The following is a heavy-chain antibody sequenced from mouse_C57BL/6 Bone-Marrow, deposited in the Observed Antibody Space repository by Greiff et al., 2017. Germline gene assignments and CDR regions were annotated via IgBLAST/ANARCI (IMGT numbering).Heavy chain of an antibody. CDR1: GFTFSDYY. V-gene: IGHV5-12*01. D-gene: IGHD2-4*01. CDR3: ARRGYDYDLGAMDY. Sequence: EVQLVESGGGLVQPGGSLKLSCAASGFTFSDYYMYWVRQTPEKRLEWVAYISHGGGSTYYPDTVKGRFTISRDNANNTLYLQMSRLKSEDTAMYYCARRGYDYDLGAMDYWGQGTSVTVSS. J-gene: IGHJ4*01. CDR2: ISHGGGST.